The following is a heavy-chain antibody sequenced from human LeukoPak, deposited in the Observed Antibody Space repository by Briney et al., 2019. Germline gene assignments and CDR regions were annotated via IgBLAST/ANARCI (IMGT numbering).Heavy chain of an antibody. CDR2: ISYDGSNK. D-gene: IGHD3-22*01. CDR3: ARGYYYDSSEPGYFDY. CDR1: GFTFSSYA. Sequence: PGRSLRLYCAASGFTFSSYAMHWVRQAPGKGLGWVAVISYDGSNKYYADSVKGRFTISRDNSKNTLYLQMNSLRAEDTAVYYCARGYYYDSSEPGYFDYWGQGTLVTVSS. V-gene: IGHV3-30*01. J-gene: IGHJ4*02.